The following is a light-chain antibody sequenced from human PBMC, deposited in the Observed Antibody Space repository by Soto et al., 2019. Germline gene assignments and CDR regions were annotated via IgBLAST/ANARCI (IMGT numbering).Light chain of an antibody. CDR1: QSISSY. J-gene: IGKJ1*01. V-gene: IGKV1-39*01. CDR2: AAS. Sequence: DLQRTQSPSSKSASVGDRVTIACVASQSISSYLNWYQQKPGKAPKLLIYAASSLQSGVPSRFSGSGSGTDFTLTISSLQPEDFATYYCQQSYSTLWTFGQGTKVDI. CDR3: QQSYSTLWT.